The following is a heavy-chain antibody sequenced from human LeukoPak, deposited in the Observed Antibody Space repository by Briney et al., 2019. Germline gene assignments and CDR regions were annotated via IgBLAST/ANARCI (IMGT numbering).Heavy chain of an antibody. Sequence: ASVKVSCKASGGTFSSYAISWVRQAPGQGLEWMGRIIPILGIANYAQKFQGRVTITADESTSTAYMELSSLRSEDTAVYYCARVPDPQGGDWWGQGTLVTVSS. CDR2: IIPILGIA. J-gene: IGHJ4*02. D-gene: IGHD3/OR15-3a*01. CDR1: GGTFSSYA. V-gene: IGHV1-69*04. CDR3: ARVPDPQGGDW.